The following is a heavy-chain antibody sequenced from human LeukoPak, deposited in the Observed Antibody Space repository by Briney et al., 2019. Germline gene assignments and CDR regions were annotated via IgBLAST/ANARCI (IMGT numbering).Heavy chain of an antibody. D-gene: IGHD1-14*01. CDR3: AKRTPVGAFDI. Sequence: GRSLRLSCAASGFTFDDYAMHWVRHAPGKGLEWVSGISWNSGSIGYAGSVKGRFTISRDNAKNSLYLQMNSLRAEDTALYYCAKRTPVGAFDIWGQGTMVTVSS. CDR2: ISWNSGSI. J-gene: IGHJ3*02. CDR1: GFTFDDYA. V-gene: IGHV3-9*01.